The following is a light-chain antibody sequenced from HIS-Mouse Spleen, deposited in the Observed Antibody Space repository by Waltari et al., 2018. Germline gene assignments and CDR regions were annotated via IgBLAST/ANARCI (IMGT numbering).Light chain of an antibody. CDR1: SSDVGSYNL. J-gene: IGLJ3*02. V-gene: IGLV2-23*01. CDR3: CSYAGSSTWV. Sequence: QSALTQHASVSGSPGQSITISCTGTSSDVGSYNLVSWYQQHPGKAPKPMIYEGSKRPSGVSNRFSGSKSGNTASLTISGLQAEDEADYYCCSYAGSSTWVFGGGTKLTVL. CDR2: EGS.